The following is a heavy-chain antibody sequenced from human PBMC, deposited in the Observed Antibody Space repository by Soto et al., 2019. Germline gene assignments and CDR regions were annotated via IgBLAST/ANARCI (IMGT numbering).Heavy chain of an antibody. Sequence: EVQLVESGGGLVQPGGSLRLSCAASGFTFSSYWMSWVRQAQGKGLEWVANIKQDGSEKYYVDSVKGRFTISRDNAKNSLYLQMNSLRAEDTAVYYCSRENYYGSGSYHYGMDVWGQGTTVTVSS. V-gene: IGHV3-7*03. D-gene: IGHD3-10*01. CDR2: IKQDGSEK. J-gene: IGHJ6*02. CDR1: GFTFSSYW. CDR3: SRENYYGSGSYHYGMDV.